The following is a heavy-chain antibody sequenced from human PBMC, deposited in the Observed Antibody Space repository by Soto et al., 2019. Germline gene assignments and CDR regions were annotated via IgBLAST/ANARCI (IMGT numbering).Heavy chain of an antibody. CDR1: GGPFISYA. D-gene: IGHD6-6*01. V-gene: IGHV1-69*01. J-gene: IGHJ3*02. CDR2: IIPIFGTA. CDR3: ARQEAREYSSSPGAFDI. Sequence: GXSVKGSCNASGGPFISYAISWGRQAPGQGLEWMGGIIPIFGTANYAQKFQGRVTITADESTSTAYMELSSLRSEDTAVYYCARQEAREYSSSPGAFDICGQRTMVTVSS.